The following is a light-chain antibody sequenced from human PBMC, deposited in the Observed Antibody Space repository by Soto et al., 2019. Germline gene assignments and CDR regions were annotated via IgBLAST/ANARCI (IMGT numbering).Light chain of an antibody. V-gene: IGKV3-15*01. Sequence: IVMTQYPATLSVSGGGGATLTCRASQTLINKLAWFQQAPGQAPRLLIYDTSTRATGVPARFTGSGSGTDFTLTITTLEPEDFAVYYCQQYGSSPRTFGLGTKVDIK. CDR1: QTLINK. CDR3: QQYGSSPRT. J-gene: IGKJ1*01. CDR2: DTS.